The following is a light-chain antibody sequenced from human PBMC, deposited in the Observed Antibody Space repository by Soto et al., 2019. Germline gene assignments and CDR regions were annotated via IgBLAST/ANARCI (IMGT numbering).Light chain of an antibody. V-gene: IGKV3-11*01. CDR2: DAS. J-gene: IGKJ4*01. CDR1: QSVSSY. Sequence: EIVLTQSPATLSLSPGERATLSCRASQSVSSYLAWYQQKPGQAPRLLIYDASNRATGIPARFSGSESGTDFTLTISSLEPEDFAVYYGQQRSNWPPLTFGGGTKVEIK. CDR3: QQRSNWPPLT.